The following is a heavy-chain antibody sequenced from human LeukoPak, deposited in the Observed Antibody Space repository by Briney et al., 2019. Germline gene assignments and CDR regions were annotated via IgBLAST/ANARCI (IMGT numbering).Heavy chain of an antibody. Sequence: SETLSLTCAVYGGSFSGYYWSWIRQPPGKGLEWIGEINHSGSTNYNPSLKSRVTISVDTSKNQFSLKLSSVTAADTAAYYCALYDFWSGYSTYWGQGTLVTVSS. CDR2: INHSGST. CDR1: GGSFSGYY. CDR3: ALYDFWSGYSTY. J-gene: IGHJ4*02. V-gene: IGHV4-34*01. D-gene: IGHD3-3*01.